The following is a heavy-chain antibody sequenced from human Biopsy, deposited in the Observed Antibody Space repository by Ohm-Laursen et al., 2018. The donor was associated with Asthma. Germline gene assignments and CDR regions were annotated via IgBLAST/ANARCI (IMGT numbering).Heavy chain of an antibody. CDR2: INTNTGNP. Sequence: AASVKASCKASGYIFTSHAMNWVRQAPGQGLEWMGRINTNTGNPTYAQGFTGRFVFSLDTSVSTAYLQISSLKADDTAIYYCARGLLSMDVWGQGTTVTVSS. V-gene: IGHV7-4-1*02. J-gene: IGHJ6*02. CDR3: ARGLLSMDV. CDR1: GYIFTSHA. D-gene: IGHD2-15*01.